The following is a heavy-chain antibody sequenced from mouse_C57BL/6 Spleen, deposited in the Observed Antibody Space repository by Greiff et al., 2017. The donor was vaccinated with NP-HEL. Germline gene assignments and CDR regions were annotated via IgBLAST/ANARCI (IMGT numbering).Heavy chain of an antibody. V-gene: IGHV1-62-2*01. Sequence: VQLQQSGAELVKPGASVKLSCKASGYTFTEYTIHWVKQRSGQGLEWIGWFYPGSGSIKYNEKFKDKATLTADKSSSTVYMELSRLTSEDSAVYFCARHEDLHYYGSSYAWFAYWGQGTLVTVSA. CDR2: FYPGSGSI. CDR3: ARHEDLHYYGSSYAWFAY. CDR1: GYTFTEYT. D-gene: IGHD1-1*01. J-gene: IGHJ3*01.